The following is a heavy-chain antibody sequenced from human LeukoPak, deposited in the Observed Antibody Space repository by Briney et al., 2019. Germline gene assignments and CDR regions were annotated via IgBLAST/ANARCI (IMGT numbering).Heavy chain of an antibody. Sequence: SLRLSCAVSGFPFDDYAMHWVRQVPGKGLEGVSGINWNSDSIGYADSVKGRFTTSRDNAKNSLYLQMNSLRAEDTAFYYCAINGGGDSGYGNFDYWGQGTLVTVSS. V-gene: IGHV3-9*01. CDR2: INWNSDSI. CDR3: AINGGGDSGYGNFDY. D-gene: IGHD5-12*01. J-gene: IGHJ4*02. CDR1: GFPFDDYA.